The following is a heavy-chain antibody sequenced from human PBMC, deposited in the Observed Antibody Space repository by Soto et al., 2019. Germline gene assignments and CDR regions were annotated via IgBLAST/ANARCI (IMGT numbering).Heavy chain of an antibody. V-gene: IGHV3-30*18. CDR1: GFTFSSYG. J-gene: IGHJ4*02. Sequence: QVQLVESGGGVVQPGRSLRLSCAASGFTFSSYGMHWVRQAPGKGLEWVAVISYDGSNKYYAVSVKGRFTISRDNSKNTLYLQMNSLRAEDTAVYYCAKGLRLGELSLPDFDYWGQGTLVTVSS. CDR3: AKGLRLGELSLPDFDY. CDR2: ISYDGSNK. D-gene: IGHD3-16*02.